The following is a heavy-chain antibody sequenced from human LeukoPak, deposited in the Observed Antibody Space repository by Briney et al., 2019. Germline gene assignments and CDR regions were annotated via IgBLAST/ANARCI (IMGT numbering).Heavy chain of an antibody. J-gene: IGHJ4*02. CDR1: GYTLTELS. CDR2: FDPKDGET. CDR3: AGRRDGYNFHFDY. D-gene: IGHD5-24*01. Sequence: ASVKVSCKVSGYTLTELSMHWVRQAPGKGLEWMGGFDPKDGETIYAQKFQGRVTITADESTSTAYMELSSLRSEDTAVYYCAGRRDGYNFHFDYWGQGTLVAVSS. V-gene: IGHV1-24*01.